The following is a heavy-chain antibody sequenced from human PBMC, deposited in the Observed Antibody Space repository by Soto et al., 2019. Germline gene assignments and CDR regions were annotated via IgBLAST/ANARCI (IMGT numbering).Heavy chain of an antibody. V-gene: IGHV1-18*01. CDR3: VMVDNHFTPTPQDV. Sequence: QVQLVQSGDEVKKPGASVKVSCKASGYIFVNYGIAWVRQAPGQGLEWMGWISPYTGNTHSATKVQGRVAMTTDTSTSTAYMDMGSLTSDDTAVYYCVMVDNHFTPTPQDVWGQGTKVTVSS. CDR2: ISPYTGNT. CDR1: GYIFVNYG. J-gene: IGHJ6*02. D-gene: IGHD5-12*01.